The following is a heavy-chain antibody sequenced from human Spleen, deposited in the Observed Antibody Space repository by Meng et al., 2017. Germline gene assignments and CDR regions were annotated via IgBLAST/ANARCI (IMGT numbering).Heavy chain of an antibody. D-gene: IGHD3-22*01. CDR3: ARGSRTNYYYDSSGYYFGY. CDR1: DDSISSYY. V-gene: IGHV4-59*12. J-gene: IGHJ4*02. CDR2: IYHNGDT. Sequence: SETLSLTCTVSDDSISSYYWNWIRQPPGKGLEWIGFIYHNGDTNYNPSLKSRVTISVDTSKNQFSLKLSSVTAADTAVYYCARGSRTNYYYDSSGYYFGYWGQGTLVTVSS.